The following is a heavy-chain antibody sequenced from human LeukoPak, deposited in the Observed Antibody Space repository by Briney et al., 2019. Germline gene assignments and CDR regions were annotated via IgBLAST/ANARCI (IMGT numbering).Heavy chain of an antibody. Sequence: GGSLRLSCAASGFTFSSYAMHWVRQALGKGLEWVAVISYGGSNKYYADSVKGRFTISRDNSKNTLYLQMNSLRAEDTAVYYCARGEVDCSGGSCYSAEYFQHWGQGTLVTVSS. V-gene: IGHV3-30*04. D-gene: IGHD2-15*01. CDR3: ARGEVDCSGGSCYSAEYFQH. CDR2: ISYGGSNK. CDR1: GFTFSSYA. J-gene: IGHJ1*01.